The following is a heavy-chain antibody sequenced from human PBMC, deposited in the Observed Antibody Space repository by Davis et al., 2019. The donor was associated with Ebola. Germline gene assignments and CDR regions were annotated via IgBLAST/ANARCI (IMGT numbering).Heavy chain of an antibody. CDR1: GYTFTGYY. V-gene: IGHV1-2*02. CDR3: ARDNNYDYVWGSYRPNNWFDP. J-gene: IGHJ5*02. Sequence: AASVKVSCKASGYTFTGYYMHWVRQAPGQGLEWMGWINPNSGGTNYAQTFQGRVTMTRDTSISTAYMELSRLRSDDTAVYYCARDNNYDYVWGSYRPNNWFDPWGQGTLVTVSS. CDR2: INPNSGGT. D-gene: IGHD3-16*02.